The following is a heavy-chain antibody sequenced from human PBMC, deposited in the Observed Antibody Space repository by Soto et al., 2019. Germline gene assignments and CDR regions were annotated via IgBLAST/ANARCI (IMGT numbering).Heavy chain of an antibody. D-gene: IGHD4-17*01. CDR1: GGTFSSYA. J-gene: IGHJ4*02. CDR2: IIPIFGTA. V-gene: IGHV1-69*06. Sequence: QVQLVQSGAEVKKPGSSVKVSCKASGGTFSSYAISWVRQAPGQGLEWMGGIIPIFGTANYEQKFQGRVTITADKSTSTAYMELSSLRSADTAVYYCARDYPPGYGGNLGDYWGQGTLVTVSS. CDR3: ARDYPPGYGGNLGDY.